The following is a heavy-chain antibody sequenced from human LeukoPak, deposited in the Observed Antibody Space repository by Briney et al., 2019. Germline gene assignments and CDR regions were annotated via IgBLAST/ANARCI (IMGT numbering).Heavy chain of an antibody. CDR3: SRDSHGDDVYDY. CDR1: GFTFDDFA. V-gene: IGHV3-49*04. J-gene: IGHJ4*02. CDR2: IRRSSYGGTT. Sequence: GGSLTLSCTVSGFTFDDFAMTWVRQAPGKGLEWVGFIRRSSYGGTTDYAAPVKGRFTISIDDSKSIAFLQMNSLKTEDTAIYFCSRDSHGDDVYDYWGQGTLVTVSS. D-gene: IGHD1-1*01.